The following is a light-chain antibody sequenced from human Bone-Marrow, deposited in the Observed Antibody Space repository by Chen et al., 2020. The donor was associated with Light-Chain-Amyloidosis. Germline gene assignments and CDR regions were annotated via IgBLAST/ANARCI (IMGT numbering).Light chain of an antibody. V-gene: IGKV3-20*01. CDR1: QSVSSSY. CDR2: AAS. Sequence: EIVLTQSPGTLSLSPGERATLSCRASQSVSSSYLAWHQQKPGQAPRLLIYAASIRATGIPDRFSGSGSGTDFSLTISRLEPEDFAVYYCHLYSSSPPNTFGQGIKLEI. J-gene: IGKJ2*01. CDR3: HLYSSSPPNT.